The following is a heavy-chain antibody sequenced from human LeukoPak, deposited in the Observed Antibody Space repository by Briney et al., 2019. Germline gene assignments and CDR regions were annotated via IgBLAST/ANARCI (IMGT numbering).Heavy chain of an antibody. J-gene: IGHJ4*02. Sequence: GSLKLSCAASGFTFSSYAMSWVRQAPGKGLEWVSSISSSSSYIYYADSVKGRFTISRDNAKNSLYLQMNSLRAEDTAVYYCASRIAAAGKSLFDYWGQGTLVTVSS. D-gene: IGHD6-13*01. CDR2: ISSSSSYI. CDR3: ASRIAAAGKSLFDY. V-gene: IGHV3-21*01. CDR1: GFTFSSYA.